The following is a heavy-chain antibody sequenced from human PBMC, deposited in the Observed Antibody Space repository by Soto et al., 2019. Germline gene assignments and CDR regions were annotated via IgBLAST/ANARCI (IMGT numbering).Heavy chain of an antibody. D-gene: IGHD6-6*01. J-gene: IGHJ4*02. V-gene: IGHV6-1*01. Sequence: QVPLQQSGPGLVKPSQTLSLTCAISGDSVSSNSAAWNWIRQSPSRGLERLGRTYYRSKWYNDYAVSVKSRITINPDTSKNQFSLQLNSVTPEDTAVYYCARVLVSIAARGTIHVFDYWGQGTLVTVSS. CDR3: ARVLVSIAARGTIHVFDY. CDR1: GDSVSSNSAA. CDR2: TYYRSKWYN.